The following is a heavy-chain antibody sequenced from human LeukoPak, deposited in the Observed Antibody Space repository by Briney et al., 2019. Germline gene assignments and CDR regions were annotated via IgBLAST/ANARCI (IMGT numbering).Heavy chain of an antibody. CDR2: IKSKTDGGTT. V-gene: IGHV3-15*01. CDR3: TTVPPRTQLVLN. J-gene: IGHJ4*02. Sequence: GGSLRLSCAASGFTFSSYWMSWVRQAPGKGLEWVGRIKSKTDGGTTDYAAPVKGRFTISRDDSKNTLYLQMNSLKTEDTAVYYCTTVPPRTQLVLNWGQGTLVTVSS. CDR1: GFTFSSYW. D-gene: IGHD6-6*01.